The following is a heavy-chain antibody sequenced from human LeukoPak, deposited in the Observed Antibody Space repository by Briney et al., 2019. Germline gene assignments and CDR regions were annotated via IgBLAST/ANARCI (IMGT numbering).Heavy chain of an antibody. J-gene: IGHJ1*01. Sequence: SETLSLTCTVSGGSISSYYWSWIRQPPGKGLEWIGYIYYSGSTNYNPSLKSRVTISVDTSKNHFSLKLSSVTAADTAVYYCARAAAAAPAEYFQHWGQGTLVTVSS. CDR2: IYYSGST. D-gene: IGHD6-13*01. V-gene: IGHV4-59*01. CDR1: GGSISSYY. CDR3: ARAAAAAPAEYFQH.